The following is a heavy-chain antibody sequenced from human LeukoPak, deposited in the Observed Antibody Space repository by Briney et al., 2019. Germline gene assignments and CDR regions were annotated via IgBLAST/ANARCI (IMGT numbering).Heavy chain of an antibody. CDR1: GYTFTSYG. CDR3: ARGLNSEYCGGDCYLFDY. D-gene: IGHD2-21*02. Sequence: GASVKVSCKASGYTFTSYGISWVRQAPGQGLEWMGIINPSGGSTSYAQKFQGRVTMTRDTSTSTVYMELSSLRSEDTAVYYCARGLNSEYCGGDCYLFDYWGQGTLVTVSS. CDR2: INPSGGST. V-gene: IGHV1-46*01. J-gene: IGHJ4*02.